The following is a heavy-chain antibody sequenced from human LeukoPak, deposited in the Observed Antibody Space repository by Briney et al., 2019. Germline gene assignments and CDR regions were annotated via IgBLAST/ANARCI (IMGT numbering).Heavy chain of an antibody. Sequence: SETLSLTCTVSGYSISSGYYWGWIRQPPGKGLEWIGSIYHSGSTYYNPTLKSRVTISVDTSKNQFSLKLSSVTAADTAVYYSARALIVVVPAAISYDAFDIWGQGTMVTVSS. CDR3: ARALIVVVPAAISYDAFDI. CDR2: IYHSGST. J-gene: IGHJ3*02. V-gene: IGHV4-38-2*02. D-gene: IGHD2-2*01. CDR1: GYSISSGYY.